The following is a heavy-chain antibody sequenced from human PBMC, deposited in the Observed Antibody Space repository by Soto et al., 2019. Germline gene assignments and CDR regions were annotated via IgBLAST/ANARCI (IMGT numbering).Heavy chain of an antibody. CDR3: AKDRGPYYSGMDV. D-gene: IGHD3-10*01. Sequence: LSLSCAASGFTFSSYGMHWVRQAPGKGLEWVAVISYDGSNKYCADSVKGRFTISRDNSKNTLYLQMNSLRAEDTAVYYCAKDRGPYYSGMDVWGQGPTVTVYS. V-gene: IGHV3-30*18. CDR2: ISYDGSNK. CDR1: GFTFSSYG. J-gene: IGHJ6*02.